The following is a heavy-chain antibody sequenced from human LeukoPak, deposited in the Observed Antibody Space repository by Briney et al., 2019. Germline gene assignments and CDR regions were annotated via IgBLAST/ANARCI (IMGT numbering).Heavy chain of an antibody. J-gene: IGHJ3*02. CDR2: ISSSSSYI. V-gene: IGHV3-21*01. CDR3: ARARRSYGYGDAFDI. CDR1: GFTFSTYS. Sequence: GGSLTLSCAASGFTFSTYSMNWVRQPPGKGLEWVSSISSSSSYIYYADSVKGRFTISRDNSKNTLYLQMNSLRAEDTAVYYCARARRSYGYGDAFDIWGQGTMVTVSS. D-gene: IGHD5-18*01.